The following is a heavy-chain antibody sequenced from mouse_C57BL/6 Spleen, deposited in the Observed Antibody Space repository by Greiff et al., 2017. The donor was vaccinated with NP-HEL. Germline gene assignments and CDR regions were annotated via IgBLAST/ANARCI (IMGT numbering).Heavy chain of an antibody. J-gene: IGHJ1*03. Sequence: VKLVESGAELARPGASVKLSCKASGYTFTSYGISWVKQRTGQGLEWIGEIYPRSGNTYYNEKFKGKATLTADKSSSTAYMELRSLTAEDSAVYFCARSTTVVATRYFDVWGTGTTVTVSS. CDR1: GYTFTSYG. CDR2: IYPRSGNT. CDR3: ARSTTVVATRYFDV. D-gene: IGHD1-1*01. V-gene: IGHV1-81*01.